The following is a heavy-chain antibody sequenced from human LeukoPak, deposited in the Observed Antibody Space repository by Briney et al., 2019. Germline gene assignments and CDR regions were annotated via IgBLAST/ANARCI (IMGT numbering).Heavy chain of an antibody. CDR2: IYYSGST. Sequence: PSETLPLTCTVSGGSISSGDYYWSWIRQPPGKGLEWIGYIYYSGSTYYNPSLKSRVTISVDTSKNQFSLKLSSVTAADTAVYYCASTTVVTGSDAFDIWGQGTMVTVSS. D-gene: IGHD4-23*01. V-gene: IGHV4-30-4*01. CDR1: GGSISSGDYY. J-gene: IGHJ3*02. CDR3: ASTTVVTGSDAFDI.